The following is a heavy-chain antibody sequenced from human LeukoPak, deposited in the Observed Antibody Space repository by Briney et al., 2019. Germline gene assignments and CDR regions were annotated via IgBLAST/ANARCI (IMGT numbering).Heavy chain of an antibody. V-gene: IGHV3-23*01. CDR2: ILQDAEAT. D-gene: IGHD5-24*01. CDR3: TKRDGRSFDY. CDR1: GFSFSTSM. Sequence: GGSVRLSCAASGFSFSTSMMSWVRRVPGQGLEWVSTILQDAEATYYADSVRGRFTISRDNFKDTLFLQMSSLRAEDTAIYYCTKRDGRSFDYWGQGAPVTVSS. J-gene: IGHJ4*02.